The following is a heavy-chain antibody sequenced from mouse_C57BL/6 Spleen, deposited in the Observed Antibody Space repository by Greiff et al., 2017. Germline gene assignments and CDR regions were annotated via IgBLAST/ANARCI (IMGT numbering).Heavy chain of an antibody. J-gene: IGHJ2*01. Sequence: VQLQESGAELVRPGASVTLSCKASGYTFTDYEMHWVKQTPVHGLEWIGAIDPETGGTAYNQKFKGKAILTADKSSSTAYMELRSLTSEDSAVYYCTYGSSYIDYWGQGTTLTVSS. CDR3: TYGSSYIDY. CDR2: IDPETGGT. V-gene: IGHV1-15*01. D-gene: IGHD1-1*01. CDR1: GYTFTDYE.